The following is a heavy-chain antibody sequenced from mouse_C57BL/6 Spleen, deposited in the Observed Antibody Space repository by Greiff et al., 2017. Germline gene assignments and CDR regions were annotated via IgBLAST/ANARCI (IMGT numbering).Heavy chain of an antibody. CDR3: AALGDYYGSRGYYFDY. D-gene: IGHD1-1*01. V-gene: IGHV2-2*01. CDR2: IWSGGST. CDR1: GFSLTSYG. J-gene: IGHJ2*01. Sequence: QVQLQQSGPGLVQPSQSLSITCTVSGFSLTSYGVHWVRQSPGKGLEWLGVIWSGGSTDYNAAFISRLSISKDNSKSQVFFKMNSLRADDTAIYYCAALGDYYGSRGYYFDYWGQGTTLTVSS.